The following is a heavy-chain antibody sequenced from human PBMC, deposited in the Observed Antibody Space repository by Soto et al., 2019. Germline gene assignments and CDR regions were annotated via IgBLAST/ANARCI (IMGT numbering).Heavy chain of an antibody. D-gene: IGHD5-12*01. CDR3: ARGRRRGYIVDTWGYGYRMDV. CDR1: GGSFSGYY. J-gene: IGHJ6*02. Sequence: QVQLQQWGAGLLKPSETLSLTCAVYGGSFSGYYWSWIRQPPGKGLEWIGEINHSGSTNYNPALKSRVTISVDTSKNQFSLKLSSVTAADTAVYYCARGRRRGYIVDTWGYGYRMDVWGQGTTVTVSS. V-gene: IGHV4-34*01. CDR2: INHSGST.